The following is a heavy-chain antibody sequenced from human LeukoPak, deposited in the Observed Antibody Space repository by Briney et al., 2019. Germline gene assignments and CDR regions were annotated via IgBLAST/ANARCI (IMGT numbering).Heavy chain of an antibody. V-gene: IGHV3-9*01. CDR3: ARNRGYGGYDSDY. Sequence: PGGSLRLSCAASGFTFDDYAMHWVRQAPGKGLEWVSGISWNSGSIGYADSVKGRFTISRDNAKNSLYLQMNSLRAEDTAVYYCARNRGYGGYDSDYWGQGTLVTVSS. CDR1: GFTFDDYA. D-gene: IGHD5-12*01. CDR2: ISWNSGSI. J-gene: IGHJ4*02.